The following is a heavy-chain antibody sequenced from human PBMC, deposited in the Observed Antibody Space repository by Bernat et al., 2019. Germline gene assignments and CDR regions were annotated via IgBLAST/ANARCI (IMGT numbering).Heavy chain of an antibody. CDR2: ISWNSGSI. J-gene: IGHJ4*02. D-gene: IGHD6-6*01. Sequence: EVQLVESGGGLVQPGRSLRLSCAASGFTFDDYAMHWVRQAPGKGLEWVSGISWNSGSIGYADSVKGRFTISRDNAKNSLYLQMNSLRAEDTALYYGAKDYSSSSFDAQFDYWGQGTLVTVSS. V-gene: IGHV3-9*01. CDR1: GFTFDDYA. CDR3: AKDYSSSSFDAQFDY.